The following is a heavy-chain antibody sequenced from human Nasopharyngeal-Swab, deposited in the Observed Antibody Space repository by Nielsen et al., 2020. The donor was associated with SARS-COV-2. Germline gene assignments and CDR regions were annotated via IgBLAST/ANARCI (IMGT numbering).Heavy chain of an antibody. CDR3: AKHMFIRGTSMAALDV. CDR1: GFTFSIFG. Sequence: GESLKISCAASGFTFSIFGMSWVRQAPGRGLEWVSSITDSGHTASYPDSVQGRFTISRDNFENTLFLQMSSLRDDDTAVYYCAKHMFIRGTSMAALDVRGQGTMVTVSS. J-gene: IGHJ3*01. D-gene: IGHD3-10*01. CDR2: ITDSGHTA. V-gene: IGHV3-23*01.